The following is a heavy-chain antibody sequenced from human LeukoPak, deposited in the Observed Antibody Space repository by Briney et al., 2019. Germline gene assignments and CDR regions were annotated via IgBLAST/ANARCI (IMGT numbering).Heavy chain of an antibody. Sequence: GRSLRLSCAASGFTFSSYGMHWVRQAPGKGLEWVAVISYDGSNKYYADSVKGRFTISRDNSKNTLYLQMNSLRAEDTAVYYCARDGSLREYSSGPWFDPWGQGTLVTVSS. CDR3: ARDGSLREYSSGPWFDP. CDR2: ISYDGSNK. D-gene: IGHD6-19*01. V-gene: IGHV3-30*03. J-gene: IGHJ5*02. CDR1: GFTFSSYG.